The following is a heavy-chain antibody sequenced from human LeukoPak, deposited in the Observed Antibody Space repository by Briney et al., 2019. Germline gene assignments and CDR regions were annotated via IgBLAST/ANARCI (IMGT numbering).Heavy chain of an antibody. CDR2: INHSGAT. V-gene: IGHV4-34*01. CDR1: GGSFSAYS. Sequence: SETLSLTCAVYGGSFSAYSWTCIRQPPGKGLEWIGEINHSGATNHNPSLKSRVSISRDSSKNQIFLKLRSVTAADTAVYYCAGPQAGAAFEIWSQGTMVTVSS. J-gene: IGHJ3*02. CDR3: AGPQAGAAFEI. D-gene: IGHD6-13*01.